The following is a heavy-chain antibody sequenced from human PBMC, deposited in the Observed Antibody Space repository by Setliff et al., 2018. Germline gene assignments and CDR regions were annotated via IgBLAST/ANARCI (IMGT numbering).Heavy chain of an antibody. D-gene: IGHD1-26*01. Sequence: PGGSLRLSCAASGFTFSSYATSWVRQAPGKGLEWVSAISGSGGSTYYADSVKGRFTISRDNSKNTLYLQMNSLRAEDTAVYYCAKVRDRGSYYWYFDYWGQGTLVTVSS. CDR1: GFTFSSYA. J-gene: IGHJ4*02. CDR2: ISGSGGST. CDR3: AKVRDRGSYYWYFDY. V-gene: IGHV3-23*01.